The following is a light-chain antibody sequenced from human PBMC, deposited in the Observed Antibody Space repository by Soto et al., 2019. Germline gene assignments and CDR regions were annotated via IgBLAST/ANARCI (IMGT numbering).Light chain of an antibody. CDR1: QSVSSY. CDR3: QQRSNWPLIT. V-gene: IGKV3-11*01. J-gene: IGKJ5*01. CDR2: DAT. Sequence: EIVLTQSQDTLSLSPGERATLSWSASQSVSSYLAWYQQKPGQAPRLLIYDATNRATGIPARFSGSGSGTDFTLTISSLEPEDFAVYYCQQRSNWPLITFGQGTRLEIK.